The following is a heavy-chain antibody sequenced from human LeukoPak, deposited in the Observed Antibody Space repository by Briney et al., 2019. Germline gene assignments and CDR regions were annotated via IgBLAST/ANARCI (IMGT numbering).Heavy chain of an antibody. V-gene: IGHV1-69*13. J-gene: IGHJ4*02. CDR1: GDTFSNYA. CDR3: AKDHRYYYGSGPTGG. Sequence: SVKVSCKASGDTFSNYAISWVRQAPGQGLEWIGGIIPIFGTANYAQKFQGRVTITADESTNTAYMELSSLRAEDTAVYYCAKDHRYYYGSGPTGGWGQGTLVTVSS. D-gene: IGHD3-10*01. CDR2: IIPIFGTA.